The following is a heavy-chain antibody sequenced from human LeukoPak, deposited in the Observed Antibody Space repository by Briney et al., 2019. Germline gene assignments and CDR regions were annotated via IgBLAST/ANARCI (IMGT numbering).Heavy chain of an antibody. D-gene: IGHD3-22*01. CDR1: GFSVSNNY. Sequence: GSLRLSCVVSGFSVSNNYMSWVRQAPGKGLEWVSIIYTGSSKYYAGSVKDRFIISRDTSKNTLYLQMNSLRAEDTAVYYCARRTGALCYYDTTGPYDYWGQGTLVTVSS. J-gene: IGHJ4*02. CDR3: ARRTGALCYYDTTGPYDY. CDR2: IYTGSSK. V-gene: IGHV3-53*01.